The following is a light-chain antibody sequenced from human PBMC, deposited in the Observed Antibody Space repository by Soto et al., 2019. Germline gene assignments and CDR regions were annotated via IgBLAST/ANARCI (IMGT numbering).Light chain of an antibody. J-gene: IGLJ2*01. V-gene: IGLV1-47*01. CDR2: RND. Sequence: QAVVTQPPSASGTPGQRVTISCSGSSSNIESNYVYWYQQLPGSAPKLLIYRNDQRPSGVPDRFSDSKSGTSASLAISGLRYEDDSDYYCAAWDDSLSALVFGGGTQLTVL. CDR3: AAWDDSLSALV. CDR1: SSNIESNY.